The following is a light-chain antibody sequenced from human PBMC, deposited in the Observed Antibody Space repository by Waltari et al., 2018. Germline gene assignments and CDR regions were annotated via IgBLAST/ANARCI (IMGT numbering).Light chain of an antibody. CDR3: GQGAHLPYS. Sequence: DVVMTQSPLHLPITPGQPASIPCRSSQSLVHSNGNTYLSWYQQKPGQPPRLLIYQVSNRYSGVPDRFSGSGAGTDFTLKISRVEAEDVGVYYCGQGAHLPYSFGQGTKVEIK. J-gene: IGKJ2*03. CDR2: QVS. V-gene: IGKV2-30*02. CDR1: QSLVHSNGNTY.